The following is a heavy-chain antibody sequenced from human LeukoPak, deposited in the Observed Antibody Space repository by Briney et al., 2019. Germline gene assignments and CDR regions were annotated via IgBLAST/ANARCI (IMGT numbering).Heavy chain of an antibody. J-gene: IGHJ4*02. V-gene: IGHV4-4*07. Sequence: SETLSLTCNVSGASIRHYYWSWIRQPAGKGLEWIGRIIPSGSTDYNPSLKSRVTMSVDTSKSQFSLKLNSVTAADTAVYYCAKEGAAPSPDFDYWGQGTLVIVSS. D-gene: IGHD6-25*01. CDR3: AKEGAAPSPDFDY. CDR1: GASIRHYY. CDR2: IIPSGST.